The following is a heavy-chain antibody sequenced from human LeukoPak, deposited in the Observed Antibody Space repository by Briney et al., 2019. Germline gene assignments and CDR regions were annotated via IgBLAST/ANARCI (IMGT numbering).Heavy chain of an antibody. CDR1: GGTFSSYA. J-gene: IGHJ3*02. V-gene: IGHV1-69*13. CDR3: ATPYPRDYDSPWAFDI. D-gene: IGHD3-22*01. CDR2: IIPIFGTA. Sequence: SVKVSCKASGGTFSSYAISWVRQAPGQGPEWMGGIIPIFGTANYAQKFQGRVTITADESTSTAYMELSSLRSEDTAVYYCATPYPRDYDSPWAFDIWGQGTMVTVSS.